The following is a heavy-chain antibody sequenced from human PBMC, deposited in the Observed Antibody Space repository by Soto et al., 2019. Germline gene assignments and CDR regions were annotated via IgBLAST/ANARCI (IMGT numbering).Heavy chain of an antibody. CDR1: GGTFSSYA. V-gene: IGHV1-69*12. CDR3: ARVPGSCISTSCHNWSDP. D-gene: IGHD2-2*01. Sequence: QVQLVQSGAEVKKPGSSVKVSCKASGGTFSSYAISWVRQAPGQGLEWMGGSIPIFGTANYAQEFQGRVTITGDESTSTAYLGVSGMRSEDTAVYYWARVPGSCISTSCHNWSDPWGQGTLVTVSS. J-gene: IGHJ5*02. CDR2: SIPIFGTA.